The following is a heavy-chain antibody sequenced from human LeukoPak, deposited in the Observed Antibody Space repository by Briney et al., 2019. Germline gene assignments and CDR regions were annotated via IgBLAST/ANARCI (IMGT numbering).Heavy chain of an antibody. J-gene: IGHJ4*02. CDR3: AGSARRHCTGGVCYIDPFDY. D-gene: IGHD2-8*02. CDR2: IYTSGST. Sequence: SETLSLTCTVSGGSISSYYWSWIRQPAGKGLEWIGRIYTSGSTNYNPSLKSRVTMSVDTSKNQFSLKLSSVTAADTAVYYCAGSARRHCTGGVCYIDPFDYWGQGTLVTVSS. V-gene: IGHV4-4*07. CDR1: GGSISSYY.